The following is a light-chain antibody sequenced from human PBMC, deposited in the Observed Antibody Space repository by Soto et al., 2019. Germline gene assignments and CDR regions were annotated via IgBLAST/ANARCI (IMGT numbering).Light chain of an antibody. CDR3: QQYNSDSWT. CDR1: QSISSW. Sequence: DIQMTQSPSTLSASVGDRVTITCRASQSISSWLAWYQQKPGKAPKLLIYKASSLESGVPSRFSGSGSGTEFTLTISSLQPDDFATYYCQQYNSDSWTVGQGTKVEIK. V-gene: IGKV1-5*03. CDR2: KAS. J-gene: IGKJ1*01.